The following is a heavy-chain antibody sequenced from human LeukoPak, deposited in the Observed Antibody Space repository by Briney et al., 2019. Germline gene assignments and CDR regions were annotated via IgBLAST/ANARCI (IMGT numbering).Heavy chain of an antibody. V-gene: IGHV4-38-2*02. Sequence: SETLSLTCTVSGYSIGSGFYWGWIRQSPGKGLEWIGVIHHSGATSYTPSLKSRVTISVDTSKNQFSLKLSSVTAADTAVYYCARVAPSGSGNYYSFDYWGQGTLVTVSS. CDR3: ARVAPSGSGNYYSFDY. D-gene: IGHD3-10*01. CDR1: GYSIGSGFY. CDR2: IHHSGAT. J-gene: IGHJ4*02.